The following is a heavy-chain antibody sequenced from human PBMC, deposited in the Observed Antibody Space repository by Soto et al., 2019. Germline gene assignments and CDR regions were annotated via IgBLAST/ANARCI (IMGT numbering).Heavy chain of an antibody. D-gene: IGHD3-3*01. V-gene: IGHV4-30-4*01. CDR3: ANFGLGVVIRENYLDY. CDR2: IYYSGST. Sequence: SETLSLTCTVSGGSITTGDFFWSWIRQPPGRGLEWMGYIYYSGSTYYNPSLKSRVTISLDTSKNQFSLKLRSVTAADKAVYYCANFGLGVVIRENYLDYWGQGIMVTVSS. J-gene: IGHJ4*02. CDR1: GGSITTGDFF.